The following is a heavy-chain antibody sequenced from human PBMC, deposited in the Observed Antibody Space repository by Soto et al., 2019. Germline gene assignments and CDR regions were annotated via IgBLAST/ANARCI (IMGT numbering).Heavy chain of an antibody. Sequence: PSETLSLTWTVSGGSISSYYWSWIRQPPGKGLEWIGYIYYSGSTNYNPSLKSRVTISVDTSKNQFSLKLSSVTAADTALYYCARDKGPYYYDSSGYYWLGMDVWGQGTTVTVSS. CDR1: GGSISSYY. CDR3: ARDKGPYYYDSSGYYWLGMDV. J-gene: IGHJ6*02. V-gene: IGHV4-59*01. CDR2: IYYSGST. D-gene: IGHD3-22*01.